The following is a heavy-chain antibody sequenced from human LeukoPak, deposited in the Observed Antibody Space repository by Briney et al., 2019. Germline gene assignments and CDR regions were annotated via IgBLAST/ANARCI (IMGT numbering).Heavy chain of an antibody. CDR1: VGAISSSSYY. V-gene: IGHV4-39*01. CDR3: ARGPKLYNWNYMGALDI. D-gene: IGHD1-7*01. CDR2: IYYSGST. Sequence: SETLSLTCTVSVGAISSSSYYWVWIRQPPGKGLEWIGSIYYSGSTYYNPSLKSRVTISVDTSKNQFSLKLSSVTATDTAVYYCARGPKLYNWNYMGALDIWGQETMVTVSS. J-gene: IGHJ3*02.